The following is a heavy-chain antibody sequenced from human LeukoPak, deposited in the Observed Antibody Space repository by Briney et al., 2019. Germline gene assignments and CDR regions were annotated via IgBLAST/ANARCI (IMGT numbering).Heavy chain of an antibody. CDR2: INPNSGGT. J-gene: IGHJ6*03. V-gene: IGHV1-2*02. CDR1: GYTFTGYF. D-gene: IGHD3-22*01. CDR3: ARGGRGDSSGYYYYYYYYMDV. Sequence: ASVKVSCKASGYTFTGYFMHWVRQAPGQGLEWMGWINPNSGGTNYAQKFQGRVSMTRDTSISTAYMELSRLRSDDTAVYYCARGGRGDSSGYYYYYYYYMDVWGKGTTVTVSS.